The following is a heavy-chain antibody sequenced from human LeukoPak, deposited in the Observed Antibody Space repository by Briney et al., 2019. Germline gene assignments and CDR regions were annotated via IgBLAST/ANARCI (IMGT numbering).Heavy chain of an antibody. CDR2: INHSGST. CDR3: ARQPPGGSGSYYSSGNWFDP. V-gene: IGHV4-34*01. Sequence: KSSETLSLTCAVYGGSFSGYYWSWIRQPPGKGLEWIGEINHSGSTNYNPSLKSRVTISVDTFKNQFSLKLSSVTAADTAVYYCARQPPGGSGSYYSSGNWFDPWGQGTLVTVSS. CDR1: GGSFSGYY. J-gene: IGHJ5*02. D-gene: IGHD3-10*01.